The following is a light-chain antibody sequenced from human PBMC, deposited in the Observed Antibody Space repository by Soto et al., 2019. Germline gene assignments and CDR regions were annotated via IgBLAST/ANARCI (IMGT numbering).Light chain of an antibody. CDR1: NVGSKS. Sequence: SYVLTQPPSVSVAPGQTARISCVGNNVGSKSVNWYQQKAGQAPALVVHDDTDRASGIPERFSGSNSGNTAALTISRVEAGDEADYFCQVWDSGSDHYVFGGGTQLTVL. V-gene: IGLV3-21*02. CDR3: QVWDSGSDHYV. CDR2: DDT. J-gene: IGLJ7*01.